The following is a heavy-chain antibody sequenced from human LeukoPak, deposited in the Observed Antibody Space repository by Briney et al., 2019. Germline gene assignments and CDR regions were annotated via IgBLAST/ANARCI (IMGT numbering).Heavy chain of an antibody. CDR3: ARKGRAYYDSSGYYLDAFDI. CDR2: INPNSGGT. J-gene: IGHJ3*02. V-gene: IGHV1-2*02. D-gene: IGHD3-22*01. CDR1: GYTFTGYY. Sequence: ALVKVSCKASGYTFTGYYMHWVRQAPGQGLEWMGWINPNSGGTNYAQKFQGRVTMTRDTSISTAYMELSRLRSDDTAVYYCARKGRAYYDSSGYYLDAFDIWGQGTMVTVSS.